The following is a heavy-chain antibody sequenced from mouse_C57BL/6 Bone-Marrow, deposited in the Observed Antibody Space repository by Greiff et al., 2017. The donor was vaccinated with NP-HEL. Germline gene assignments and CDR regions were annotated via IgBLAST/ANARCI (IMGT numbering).Heavy chain of an antibody. J-gene: IGHJ2*01. CDR2: IYPRDGST. CDR1: GYTFTDHT. D-gene: IGHD2-3*01. V-gene: IGHV1-78*01. Sequence: VKLVESDAELVKPGASVKISCKVSGYTFTDHTIHWMKQRPEQGLEWIGYIYPRDGSTKYNEKFKGKATLTADKSSSTAYMQLNSLTSEDSAVYFCARERLLPYYFDYWGQGTTLTVSS. CDR3: ARERLLPYYFDY.